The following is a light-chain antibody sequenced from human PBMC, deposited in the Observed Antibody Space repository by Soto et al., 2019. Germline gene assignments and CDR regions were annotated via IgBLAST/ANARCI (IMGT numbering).Light chain of an antibody. V-gene: IGKV3-20*01. CDR1: QSVSSSY. Sequence: EIVLTQSPGTLSLSPGERATLSCRASQSVSSSYLAWYQQKPGQAPRLLIYGASSRATGIPDRFSGSGSGTDFTLTISRLEPEDFAVYYCHQYGSAPWTFGHGTKVDSK. CDR2: GAS. CDR3: HQYGSAPWT. J-gene: IGKJ1*01.